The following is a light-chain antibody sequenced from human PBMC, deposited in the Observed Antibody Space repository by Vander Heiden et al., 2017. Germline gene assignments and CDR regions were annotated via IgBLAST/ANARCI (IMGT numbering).Light chain of an antibody. CDR3: SSYTSSSTLV. CDR2: DVS. J-gene: IGLJ1*01. CDR1: SSDVGGYNY. V-gene: IGLV2-14*03. Sequence: QSALTQPASVSGSPGQSIPISCTGTSSDVGGYNYVSWYQQHPGKDPKLMIVDVSNRPSGVSHRFSGSKSGSTASLTISGLQAEDEADYYCSSYTSSSTLVFGTGTKVTVL.